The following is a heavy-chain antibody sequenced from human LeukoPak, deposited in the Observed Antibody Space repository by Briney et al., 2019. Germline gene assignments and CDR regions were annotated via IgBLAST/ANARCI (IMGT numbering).Heavy chain of an antibody. Sequence: GGSLRLSCAASGFTFSSYSMNWVRQAPGKGLEWVSYIRSSSSTIYYADSVKGRFTISRDNAKNSLYLQMNSLRAEDTAVYYCARVLRALNYDILTGYYAFDYWGQGTLVTVSS. V-gene: IGHV3-48*04. CDR2: IRSSSSTI. J-gene: IGHJ4*02. D-gene: IGHD3-9*01. CDR3: ARVLRALNYDILTGYYAFDY. CDR1: GFTFSSYS.